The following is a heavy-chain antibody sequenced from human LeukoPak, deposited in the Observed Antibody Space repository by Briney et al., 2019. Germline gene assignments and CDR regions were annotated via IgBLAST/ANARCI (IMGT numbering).Heavy chain of an antibody. CDR2: IKEDGSEE. V-gene: IGHV3-7*01. J-gene: IGHJ6*02. CDR3: ARVPETIEITIFGVASEDYYGMDV. CDR1: GFTFSHTW. Sequence: GGSLRLSCAASGFTFSHTWMSWLRQAPGKGLEWMANIKEDGSEEYYVDSVKGRFTISRDNVKNLLYLQMNSLRAEDTAVYYCARVPETIEITIFGVASEDYYGMDVWGQGTTVTVSS. D-gene: IGHD3-3*01.